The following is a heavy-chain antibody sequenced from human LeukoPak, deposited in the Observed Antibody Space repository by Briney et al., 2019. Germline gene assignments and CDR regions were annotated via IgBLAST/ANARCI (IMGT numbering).Heavy chain of an antibody. CDR2: FFFTGST. J-gene: IGHJ6*03. CDR3: ARGEWKIELMDV. V-gene: IGHV4-30-4*07. CDR1: GGSISSGGFS. D-gene: IGHD3-3*01. Sequence: NTSETLSLTCAVSGGSISSGGFSWSWIRQPPGKGLEWIGYFFFTGSTYYNPSLKSRVTISVDTSKNQFSLKLSSVTAADTAVYYCARGEWKIELMDVWGKGTTVTVSS.